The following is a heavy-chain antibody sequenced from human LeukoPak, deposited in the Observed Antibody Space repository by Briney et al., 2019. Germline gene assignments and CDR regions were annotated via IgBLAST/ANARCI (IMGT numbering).Heavy chain of an antibody. CDR1: GYTFTGYY. CDR2: INPNSGGT. Sequence: ASVKVSCKASGYTFTGYYMHWVRQAPGQGLEWMGWINPNSGGTNYAQKFQGRVTMTRDTSISTAYMELSSLRSEDTAVYYCASYSSSWHNDAFDIWGQGTMVTVSS. CDR3: ASYSSSWHNDAFDI. V-gene: IGHV1-2*02. D-gene: IGHD6-13*01. J-gene: IGHJ3*02.